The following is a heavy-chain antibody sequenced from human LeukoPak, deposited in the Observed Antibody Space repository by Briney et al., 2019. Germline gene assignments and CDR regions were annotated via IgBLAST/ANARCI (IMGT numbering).Heavy chain of an antibody. Sequence: GGSLRLSCAASGFTFSTYSMTWVRQAPGKGLEWVSYISSGSSTIYYADSVKGRFTISRDNAKNSLYLQMNSLRAEDTAVYYCANSAGGSGYYRPLDYWGQGTLVTVSS. CDR1: GFTFSTYS. CDR3: ANSAGGSGYYRPLDY. CDR2: ISSGSSTI. V-gene: IGHV3-48*01. D-gene: IGHD3-22*01. J-gene: IGHJ4*02.